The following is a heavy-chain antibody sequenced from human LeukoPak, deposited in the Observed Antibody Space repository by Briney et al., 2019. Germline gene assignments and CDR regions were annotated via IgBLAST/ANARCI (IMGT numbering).Heavy chain of an antibody. J-gene: IGHJ4*02. CDR2: INSYGAYT. D-gene: IGHD3-22*01. Sequence: GGSPRLSCAASGFTFSSYDMSWVRQAPGKGLEWVSTINSYGAYTYYADSVRGRFTISRDNTKNTLYLQMNSLRAEDTAVFYCAKRDSSGSYYFDSWGQGTLVTVSS. CDR3: AKRDSSGSYYFDS. V-gene: IGHV3-23*01. CDR1: GFTFSSYD.